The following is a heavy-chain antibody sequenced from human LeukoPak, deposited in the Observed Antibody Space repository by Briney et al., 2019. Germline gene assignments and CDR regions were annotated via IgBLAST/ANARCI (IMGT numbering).Heavy chain of an antibody. V-gene: IGHV3-11*01. CDR2: ISSSGSTI. Sequence: GGSLRLSCAASGFTFSDYYMSWIRQAPGKGLEWVSYISSSGSTIYYADSVKGRFTISRDNAKNSLYLQMNSLRAEDTAVYYCAREFIEGSSWYGWFDPWGQGTLVTVSS. CDR1: GFTFSDYY. D-gene: IGHD6-13*01. CDR3: AREFIEGSSWYGWFDP. J-gene: IGHJ5*02.